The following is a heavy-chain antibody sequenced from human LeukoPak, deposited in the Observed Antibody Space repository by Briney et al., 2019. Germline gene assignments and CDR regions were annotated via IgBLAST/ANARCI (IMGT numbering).Heavy chain of an antibody. CDR2: IYYSGST. J-gene: IGHJ6*03. V-gene: IGHV4-39*07. CDR1: GGSISSSSYY. D-gene: IGHD2-2*02. Sequence: SETLSLTCTVSGGSISSSSYYWGWIRQPPGKGLEWIGSIYYSGSTYYNPSLKSRVTISVDRSKNQFSLKLSSVTAADTAVYYCASGLGYCSSTSCYNHYYYYYMDVWGKGTTVTVSS. CDR3: ASGLGYCSSTSCYNHYYYYYMDV.